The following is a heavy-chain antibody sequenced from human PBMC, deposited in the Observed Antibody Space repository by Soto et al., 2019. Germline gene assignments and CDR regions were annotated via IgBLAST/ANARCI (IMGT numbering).Heavy chain of an antibody. J-gene: IGHJ4*02. D-gene: IGHD1-20*01. CDR2: ISGSTYST. Sequence: GGSLRLSCAASGFTFSDYAMSWVRQAPGKGLEWVSVISGSTYSTYYADFVKGRFTISRDNSKNTLYLQMNSLRAEDTAVYYCAKIITGLSRDPYYFDYWGQGTLVTVSS. CDR3: AKIITGLSRDPYYFDY. V-gene: IGHV3-23*01. CDR1: GFTFSDYA.